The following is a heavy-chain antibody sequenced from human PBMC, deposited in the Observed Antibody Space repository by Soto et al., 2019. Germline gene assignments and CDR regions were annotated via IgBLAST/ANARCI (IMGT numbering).Heavy chain of an antibody. V-gene: IGHV3-23*01. CDR1: GFTFSSYA. CDR3: ARYIPGVRYYGMDV. Sequence: EVQLLESGGGLVQPGGSLRLSCAASGFTFSSYAMKWVRQAPGKGLEWVSLIGESGTPTYYADSVKGRFTISRDNSGNTLFLQMYSLRAADTAVYYCARYIPGVRYYGMDVWGQGTPVNVSS. J-gene: IGHJ6*02. CDR2: IGESGTPT. D-gene: IGHD2-2*01.